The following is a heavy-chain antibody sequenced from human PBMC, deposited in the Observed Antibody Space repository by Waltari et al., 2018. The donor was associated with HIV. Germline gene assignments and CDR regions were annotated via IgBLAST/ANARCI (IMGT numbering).Heavy chain of an antibody. V-gene: IGHV3-21*01. J-gene: IGHJ4*02. CDR2: ISSGRNYI. CDR3: ARDSGPYYYDSSGYASFDY. CDR1: GFTFSRCS. D-gene: IGHD3-22*01. Sequence: EVQLVESGGGLVKPGGSLRLSCAASGFTFSRCSMNWVRQAPGKGLELVSSISSGRNYISYADSVKGLFTISRDNAKNSLYLQMNSLRAQDTAVYYCARDSGPYYYDSSGYASFDYWGQGTLVTVSS.